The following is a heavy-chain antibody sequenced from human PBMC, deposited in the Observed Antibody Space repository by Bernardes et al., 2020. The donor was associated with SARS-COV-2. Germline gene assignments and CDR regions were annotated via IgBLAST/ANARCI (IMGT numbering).Heavy chain of an antibody. CDR1: GYSFSSSW. CDR3: GRGLGYWYFDF. D-gene: IGHD6-25*01. V-gene: IGHV5-51*01. Sequence: GESLKISCKGSGYSFSSSWIGWVRQMPGKGLEWMGIVYPGDSSTRYGPSFQGQVTISADESINTAYLQWSSLKASDTAMYYCGRGLGYWYFDFWGQGTLVTVSS. J-gene: IGHJ4*02. CDR2: VYPGDSST.